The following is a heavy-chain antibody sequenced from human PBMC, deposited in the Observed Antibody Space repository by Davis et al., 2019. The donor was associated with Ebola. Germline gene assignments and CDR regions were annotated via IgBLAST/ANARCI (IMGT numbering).Heavy chain of an antibody. CDR2: ISSSGSTI. CDR3: ARERERDTLYYYYGMDV. V-gene: IGHV3-11*04. D-gene: IGHD5-18*01. J-gene: IGHJ6*02. Sequence: PGGSLRLSCAASGFTFSDYYMSWIRQAPGKGLEWVSYISSSGSTIYYADSVKGRFTISRDNSKNTLYLQMNSLRAEDTAVYYCARERERDTLYYYYGMDVWGQGTTVTVSS. CDR1: GFTFSDYY.